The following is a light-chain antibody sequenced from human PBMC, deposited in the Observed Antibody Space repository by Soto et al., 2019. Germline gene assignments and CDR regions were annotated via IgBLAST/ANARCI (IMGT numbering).Light chain of an antibody. CDR2: EDS. V-gene: IGLV2-23*01. J-gene: IGLJ1*01. Sequence: QSVLTQPASVSGSPGQSITISCTGTSSDFGSYNLVSWYQQHPGKAPKLMIYEDSKRPSGDSNRFSGSKSGNTASLTISGLQAEDDADYYCCSYAGSSTYVFGTGTKVTVL. CDR3: CSYAGSSTYV. CDR1: SSDFGSYNL.